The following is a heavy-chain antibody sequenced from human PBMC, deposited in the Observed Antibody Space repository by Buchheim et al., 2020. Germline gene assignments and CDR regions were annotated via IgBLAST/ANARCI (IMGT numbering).Heavy chain of an antibody. J-gene: IGHJ4*02. D-gene: IGHD4-17*01. V-gene: IGHV4-34*01. CDR1: GGSFSGYF. CDR3: ARDTVTYGLYYFDY. CDR2: INHDGIT. Sequence: QVQLQQWGAGLLKSSEPLSLPCAVYGGSFSGYFWSWIRQPPGKGLEWIGEINHDGITNYNPSLKSRVTKSVAPSKNHFSLKLSSVTDADTAVYYCARDTVTYGLYYFDYWGQGTL.